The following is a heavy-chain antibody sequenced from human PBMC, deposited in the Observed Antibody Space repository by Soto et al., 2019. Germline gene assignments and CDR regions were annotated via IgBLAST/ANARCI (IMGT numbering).Heavy chain of an antibody. CDR1: GGTFISYG. V-gene: IGHV1-69*13. Sequence: SVKVSCKASGGTFISYGISWVRQAPGQGLEWMGWIIPMFGTANYAQKFQGRVTITADESTSTAYMELNSLRSEDTAVYYCAREGAGGFPENSWGRDVGGKGPRVTVSS. J-gene: IGHJ6*04. CDR3: AREGAGGFPENSWGRDV. D-gene: IGHD3-10*01. CDR2: IIPMFGTA.